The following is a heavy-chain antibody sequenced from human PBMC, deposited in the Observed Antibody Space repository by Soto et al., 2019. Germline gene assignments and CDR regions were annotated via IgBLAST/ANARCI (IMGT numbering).Heavy chain of an antibody. J-gene: IGHJ4*02. Sequence: DVQLLESGGNLVQPGGSLRLSCVVSGLTFSAYSMSWVRQAPGKGLEWVSSISSTATSTFYVDSVKGRFTISRDNSKSTFYLQMDNLRAEDTAVYYCANGGLESNHGTVDNWGQGTLVTVSS. V-gene: IGHV3-23*01. CDR3: ANGGLESNHGTVDN. CDR1: GLTFSAYS. D-gene: IGHD3-16*01. CDR2: ISSTATST.